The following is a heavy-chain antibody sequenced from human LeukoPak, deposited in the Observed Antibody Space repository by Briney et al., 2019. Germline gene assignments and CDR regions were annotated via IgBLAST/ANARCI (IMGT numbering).Heavy chain of an antibody. V-gene: IGHV3-21*01. CDR3: GTTDILVTTNP. CDR2: ISSSSSYI. J-gene: IGHJ5*02. Sequence: GGSLRLSCAASGFTFSSYSMNWVRQAPGKGLEWVSSISSSSSYIYYADSVKGRFTISRDNAKNSLYLQMNSLRGEDTAVYYCGTTDILVTTNPWGQGTLVTVSS. D-gene: IGHD4-17*01. CDR1: GFTFSSYS.